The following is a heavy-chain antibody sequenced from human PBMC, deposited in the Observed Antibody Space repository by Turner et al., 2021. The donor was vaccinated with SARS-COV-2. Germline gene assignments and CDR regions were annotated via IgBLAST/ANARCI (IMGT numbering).Heavy chain of an antibody. CDR2: IYYSGST. J-gene: IGHJ5*02. CDR3: AGRVYDFWSGYPFDA. CDR1: GCSISSSSYH. Sequence: QLQLQESGPGVVQPAETLSLSCPVSGCSISSSSYHWGWSSQPPGQGLGWIGGIYYSGSTYYNPPLKIRVTISVDTSKNQISLKLSSVTAADTAVYYCAGRVYDFWSGYPFDAWGQGTLVTVSS. V-gene: IGHV4-39*01. D-gene: IGHD3-3*01.